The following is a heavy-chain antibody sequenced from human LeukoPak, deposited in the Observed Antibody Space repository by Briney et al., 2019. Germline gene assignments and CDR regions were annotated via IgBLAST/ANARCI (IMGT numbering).Heavy chain of an antibody. CDR1: GFIFNNYG. CDR3: AKDLVLDIVVIPAAIDY. J-gene: IGHJ4*02. V-gene: IGHV3-23*01. CDR2: IGGSGGST. Sequence: GGSLRLSCAASGFIFNNYGLIWVRQAPGKGLEWVSAIGGSGGSTFYADSVKGRFTISRDNSKNTLYLQMNSLRAEDTAVYYCAKDLVLDIVVIPAAIDYWGQGTLVTVSS. D-gene: IGHD2-2*01.